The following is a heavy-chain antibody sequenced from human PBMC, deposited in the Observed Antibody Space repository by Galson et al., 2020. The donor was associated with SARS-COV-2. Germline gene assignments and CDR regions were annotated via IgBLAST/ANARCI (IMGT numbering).Heavy chain of an antibody. CDR1: GFTFSSYA. CDR2: ISYDGSNK. CDR3: ARDLGWYFDY. J-gene: IGHJ4*02. D-gene: IGHD6-19*01. Sequence: GGSLRLSCAASGFTFSSYAMHWVRQAPGKGLEWVAVISYDGSNKYYADSVKGRFTISRDNYKNTLYLQMNSMRAEDTAVYYCARDLGWYFDYLGQGTLVTVSS. V-gene: IGHV3-30*16.